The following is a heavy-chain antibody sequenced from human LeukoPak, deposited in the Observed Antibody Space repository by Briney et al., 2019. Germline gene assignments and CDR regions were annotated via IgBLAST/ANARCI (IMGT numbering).Heavy chain of an antibody. Sequence: GSLRLSCAASGFTFSSYAMSWIRQPPGKGLEWIGEIHHSGSTNYNPSLKSRVTISVDTSKNQFSLKLSSVTAADTAVYYCARGRTTGTTYYYYYMDVWGKGTTVTVSS. CDR1: GFTFSSYA. V-gene: IGHV4-34*01. D-gene: IGHD1-1*01. CDR3: ARGRTTGTTYYYYYMDV. CDR2: IHHSGST. J-gene: IGHJ6*03.